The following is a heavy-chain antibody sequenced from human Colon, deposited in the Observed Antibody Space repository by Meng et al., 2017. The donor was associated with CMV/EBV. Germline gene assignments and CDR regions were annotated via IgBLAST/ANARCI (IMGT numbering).Heavy chain of an antibody. CDR1: SGSVTSGDHY. J-gene: IGHJ4*02. Sequence: GSLRLSCTVSSGSVTSGDHYWSWIRQPPGKGLEWIGYIYYSGSTNYNPSLKSRVSISVDASKNQFSLKLTSRTAADTALYYCARSTFHLYFFNYWGQGSLVTVSS. CDR2: IYYSGST. V-gene: IGHV4-61*08. CDR3: ARSTFHLYFFNY. D-gene: IGHD3-3*02.